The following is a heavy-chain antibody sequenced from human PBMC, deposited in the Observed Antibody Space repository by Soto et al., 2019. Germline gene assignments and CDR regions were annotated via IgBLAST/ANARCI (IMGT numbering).Heavy chain of an antibody. CDR3: ARASWGFVDPNHSDY. V-gene: IGHV5-51*01. Sequence: GESLKISCKGSGYTFTTYWIGWVRQMPGKGLEWMGIIYPGDFDTRYSPSFQGQVTISADISISTAYLQWSSLKASDTAMYYCARASWGFVDPNHSDYWCPGTLVTVSS. J-gene: IGHJ4*02. D-gene: IGHD7-27*01. CDR2: IYPGDFDT. CDR1: GYTFTTYW.